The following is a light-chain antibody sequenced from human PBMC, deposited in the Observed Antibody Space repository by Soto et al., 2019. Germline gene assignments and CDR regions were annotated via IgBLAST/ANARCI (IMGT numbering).Light chain of an antibody. CDR2: DAS. Sequence: EIVMTQSPATLSVSPGERATLSCRASQSVSSYLAWYQQKPGLPPRLLIYDASTRATGIPDRFSGSGSGTDFTLTISSLQSXDFAXXYXXXYXXWPPLYTXXRGTKLEIK. CDR3: XXYXXWPPLYT. V-gene: IGKV3-15*01. CDR1: QSVSSY. J-gene: IGKJ2*01.